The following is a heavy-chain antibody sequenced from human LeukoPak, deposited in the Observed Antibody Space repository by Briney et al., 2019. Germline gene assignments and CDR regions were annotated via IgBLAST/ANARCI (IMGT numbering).Heavy chain of an antibody. CDR3: ARDPRRGSSFFDY. Sequence: GGSLRLSCTASGFSFSGHWMHWARQLPGKGLVWVSRISPTGSTTSYADSVKGRFTVSRDNAKNTLYLQVNNLRAEDTAVYYCARDPRRGSSFFDYWGQGTLVTVSS. CDR1: GFSFSGHW. V-gene: IGHV3-74*01. D-gene: IGHD6-6*01. J-gene: IGHJ4*02. CDR2: ISPTGSTT.